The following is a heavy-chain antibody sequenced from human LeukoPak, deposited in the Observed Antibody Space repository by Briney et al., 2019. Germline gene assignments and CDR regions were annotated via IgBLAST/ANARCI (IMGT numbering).Heavy chain of an antibody. V-gene: IGHV3-66*02. J-gene: IGHJ4*02. CDR1: GFTVSSNY. D-gene: IGHD3-3*01. CDR2: IYSGGST. CDR3: ARDGAGSGKGIDY. Sequence: GGSLRLSCAASGFTVSSNYMSWVRQAPGKGLEWVSVIYSGGSTYYADSVKGRFTISRDNSKNTLYLQMNSLRAEDTAVYYCARDGAGSGKGIDYWGQGTLVTVSS.